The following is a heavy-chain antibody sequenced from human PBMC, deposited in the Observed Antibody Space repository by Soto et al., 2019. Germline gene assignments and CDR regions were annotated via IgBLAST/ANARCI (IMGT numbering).Heavy chain of an antibody. Sequence: PSETLSLTCAVPGGSISSCGYSWSWIRQPPGKGLEWIGYIYHSGSTYYNPSLKSRVTISVDRSKNQFSLKLSSVTAADTAVYYCARVPDYWGQGTLVTVSS. V-gene: IGHV4-30-2*01. CDR1: GGSISSCGYS. CDR3: ARVPDY. J-gene: IGHJ4*02. CDR2: IYHSGST.